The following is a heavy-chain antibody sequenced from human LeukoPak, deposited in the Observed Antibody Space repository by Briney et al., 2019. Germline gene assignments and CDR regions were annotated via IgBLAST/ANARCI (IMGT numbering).Heavy chain of an antibody. D-gene: IGHD1-26*01. CDR2: IRSKAYGGTT. CDR3: TRGPLRWELPEAYYFDY. CDR1: GFTFGDYA. J-gene: IGHJ4*02. Sequence: GGSLRLSCTASGFTFGDYAMSWFRQAPGKGLEWVGFIRSKAYGGTTEYAASVKGRFTISRDDSKSIAYLQMNSLKTEDTAVYYCTRGPLRWELPEAYYFDYWGQGALVTVSS. V-gene: IGHV3-49*03.